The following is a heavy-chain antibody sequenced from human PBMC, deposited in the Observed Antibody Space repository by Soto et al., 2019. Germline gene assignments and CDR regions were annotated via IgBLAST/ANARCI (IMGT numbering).Heavy chain of an antibody. D-gene: IGHD3-10*01. CDR2: ISGSGGNT. Sequence: EVQLLESGGGLVQPGGSLRLSCAASGFTFSSYAMSWVRQAPGKGLEWVSAISGSGGNTYYADSVKSRFPISRDNSKDTLHLQMTSLRAEDTAVYYCAPHLWFGELYYWGQGTLVTVSS. V-gene: IGHV3-23*01. CDR1: GFTFSSYA. CDR3: APHLWFGELYY. J-gene: IGHJ4*02.